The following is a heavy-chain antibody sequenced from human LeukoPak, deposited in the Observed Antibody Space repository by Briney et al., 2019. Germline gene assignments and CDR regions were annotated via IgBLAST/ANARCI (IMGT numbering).Heavy chain of an antibody. CDR2: MNPNSGNT. CDR3: ARGVLVRGVFYYMDV. CDR1: GYTFTSYD. D-gene: IGHD3-10*01. J-gene: IGHJ6*03. V-gene: IGHV1-8*01. Sequence: ASVKVSCKASGYTFTSYDINWVRQATGQGLEWMGWMNPNSGNTGYAQKFQGRVTMTRNTSISTAYMELSSLSSEDTAVYYCARGVLVRGVFYYMDVWGKGTTVTISS.